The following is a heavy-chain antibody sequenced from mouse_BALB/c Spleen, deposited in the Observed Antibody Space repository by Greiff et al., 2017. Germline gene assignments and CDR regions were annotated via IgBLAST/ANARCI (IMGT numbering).Heavy chain of an antibody. CDR1: GFTFSSFG. CDR2: ISSGSSTI. J-gene: IGHJ2*01. D-gene: IGHD1-1*02. V-gene: IGHV5-17*02. CDR3: VRSLYGPGDY. Sequence: EVKLMESGGGLVQPGGSRKLSCAASGFTFSSFGMHWVRQAPEKGLEWVAYISSGSSTIYYADTVKGRFTISRDNPKNTLFLQMTSLRSEDTAMYYCVRSLYGPGDYWGQGTTLTVSS.